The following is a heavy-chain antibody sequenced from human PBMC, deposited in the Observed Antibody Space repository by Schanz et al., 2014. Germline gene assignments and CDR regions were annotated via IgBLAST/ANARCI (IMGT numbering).Heavy chain of an antibody. CDR2: IKSESDGGTT. CDR1: GFTFNYAW. D-gene: IGHD3-10*01. CDR3: TTPDYYGSGSYSDAFDI. V-gene: IGHV3-15*01. J-gene: IGHJ3*02. Sequence: EVQVVESGGGLVQPGGSLRLSCAASGFTFNYAWMNWVRQAPGKGLEWVARIKSESDGGTTDYAAPVQGRFTISRDDSKSTLYLQMNSLKTEDTAVYYCTTPDYYGSGSYSDAFDIWGQGTKVTVSS.